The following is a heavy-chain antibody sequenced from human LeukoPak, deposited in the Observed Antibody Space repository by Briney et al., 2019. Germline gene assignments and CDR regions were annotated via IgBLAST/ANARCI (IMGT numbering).Heavy chain of an antibody. CDR3: ARALDGYDFWSGYVY. CDR2: IRYDGSNK. Sequence: PGRSLRLACEPCGFTFSSYGMHRVRLAPGKGLEWVAFIRYDGSNKYYADSVKGRFTISRDNAKNSLYLQMNSLRAEDTAVYYCARALDGYDFWSGYVYWGQGTLVTVS. V-gene: IGHV3-30*02. J-gene: IGHJ4*02. CDR1: GFTFSSYG. D-gene: IGHD3-3*01.